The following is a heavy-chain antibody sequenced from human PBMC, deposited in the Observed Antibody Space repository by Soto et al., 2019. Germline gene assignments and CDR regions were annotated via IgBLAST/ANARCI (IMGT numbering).Heavy chain of an antibody. Sequence: GASVKVSCKASGGTFSSYAISWVRQAPGQGLEWMGGIIPIFGTANYAQKFQGRVTITADESTSTAYMELSSLRSEDTAVYYCARVGNYYDSSGYNDAFDIWGQGTMVTVSS. CDR3: ARVGNYYDSSGYNDAFDI. J-gene: IGHJ3*02. V-gene: IGHV1-69*13. D-gene: IGHD3-22*01. CDR1: GGTFSSYA. CDR2: IIPIFGTA.